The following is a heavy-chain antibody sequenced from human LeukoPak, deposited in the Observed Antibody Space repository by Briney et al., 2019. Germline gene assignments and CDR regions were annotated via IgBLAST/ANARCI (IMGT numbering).Heavy chain of an antibody. CDR3: ARAPSSDDAFDI. CDR2: IYYSGST. J-gene: IGHJ3*02. Sequence: SETLSLTCTVSGGSISSGGYYWSWIRQHPGKGLEWIGYIYYSGSTYYNPSLKSRVTISVDTSKNQFSLKLSSVTAADTAVYYRARAPSSDDAFDIWGQGTMVTVSS. CDR1: GGSISSGGYY. V-gene: IGHV4-31*03. D-gene: IGHD3-22*01.